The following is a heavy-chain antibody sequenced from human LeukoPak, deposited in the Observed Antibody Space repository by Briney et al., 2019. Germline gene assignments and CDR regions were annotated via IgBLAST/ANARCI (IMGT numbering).Heavy chain of an antibody. D-gene: IGHD4-17*01. CDR2: IWYDGSNK. CDR1: GFSFSNYD. V-gene: IGHV3-33*01. J-gene: IGHJ4*02. Sequence: WGSLRLSCAASGFSFSNYDMHWVRQAPGKGLEWVAVIWYDGSNKYYADSVKGRFTISRDNSKNTLYLQMNSLRVEDTAVYYCARGDPTVTTKQNFDYWGQANLVTVSS. CDR3: ARGDPTVTTKQNFDY.